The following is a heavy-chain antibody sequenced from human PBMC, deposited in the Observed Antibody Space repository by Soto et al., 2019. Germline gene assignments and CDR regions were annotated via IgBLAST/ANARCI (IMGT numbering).Heavy chain of an antibody. CDR2: IWYDGSKK. D-gene: IGHD2-15*01. J-gene: IGHJ2*01. Sequence: KGLEWVAVIWYDGSKKYYADAVKGRFTISRDNSKNTLYLQMNSLRAEDTAVYYCASVFFQAEDGIRDTVPVSAFLLNRSSDL. CDR3: ASVFFQAEDGIRDTVPVSAFLLNRSSDL. V-gene: IGHV3-33*01.